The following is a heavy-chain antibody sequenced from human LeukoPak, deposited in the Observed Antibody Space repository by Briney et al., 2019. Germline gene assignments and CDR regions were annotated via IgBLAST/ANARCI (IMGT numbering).Heavy chain of an antibody. J-gene: IGHJ4*02. CDR2: MYPKTGNT. CDR3: TRGLPRDGLVVIAAANEY. CDR1: GYTFTSYD. D-gene: IGHD2-2*01. V-gene: IGHV1-8*03. Sequence: ASVKVSCKASGYTFTSYDINWVRQATGQGLEWMGWMYPKTGNTGFSQKFQGRVTITRDTSISTAYMELSRLTSEDTGVYYCTRGLPRDGLVVIAAANEYWGQGSLVTVSS.